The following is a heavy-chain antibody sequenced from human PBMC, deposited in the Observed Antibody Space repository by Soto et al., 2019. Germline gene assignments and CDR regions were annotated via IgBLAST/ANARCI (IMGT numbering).Heavy chain of an antibody. CDR3: ARHVAAADTHYYYYGMAV. J-gene: IGHJ6*02. CDR1: GYSFTSYW. D-gene: IGHD6-13*01. V-gene: IGHV5-51*01. Sequence: ESLKISCKGSGYSFTSYWIGWVRQMPGKGLEWMGIIYPGDSDTRYSPSFQGQVTISADKSISTAYLQWSSLKASDTAMYYCARHVAAADTHYYYYGMAVWGQGTTVTVSS. CDR2: IYPGDSDT.